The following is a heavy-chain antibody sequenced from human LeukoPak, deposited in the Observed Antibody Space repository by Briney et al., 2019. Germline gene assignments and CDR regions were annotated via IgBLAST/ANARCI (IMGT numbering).Heavy chain of an antibody. CDR2: IRYDGSNK. D-gene: IGHD3-10*01. V-gene: IGHV3-30*02. Sequence: GGSLRLSCAASGFTFSSYGMHWVRQAPGKGLEWVAFIRYDGSNKYYADSVKGRFTSSRDNSKNTLYLQMNSLRAEDTAVYYCAGNYYGSGSYRYWGQGTLVTVSS. J-gene: IGHJ4*02. CDR1: GFTFSSYG. CDR3: AGNYYGSGSYRY.